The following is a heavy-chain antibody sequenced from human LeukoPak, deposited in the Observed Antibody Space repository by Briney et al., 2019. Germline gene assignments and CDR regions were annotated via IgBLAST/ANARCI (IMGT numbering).Heavy chain of an antibody. CDR1: GGSVSSYF. V-gene: IGHV4-59*05. CDR2: IYYSGST. J-gene: IGHJ4*02. CDR3: ASLHYDFWSGYTYYFDY. D-gene: IGHD3-3*01. Sequence: SETLSLTCTVSGGSVSSYFWSWIRQPPGKGLEWIGSIYYSGSTYYNPSLKSRVTISVDTSKNQFSLKLSSVTAADTAVYYCASLHYDFWSGYTYYFDYWGQGTLVTVSS.